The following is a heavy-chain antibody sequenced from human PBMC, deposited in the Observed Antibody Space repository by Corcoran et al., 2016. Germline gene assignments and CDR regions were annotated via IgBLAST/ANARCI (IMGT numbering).Heavy chain of an antibody. CDR1: GYTFTSYG. J-gene: IGHJ6*02. CDR3: ARAGYSSGVHYYYGMDV. V-gene: IGHV1-18*01. CDR2: ISAYNGNT. D-gene: IGHD6-19*01. Sequence: QVQLVQSGAEVKKPGASVKVSCKASGYTFTSYGISWVRQAPGQGLEWMGWISAYNGNTNYAQKLQGKVTMTTDTSTGTAYMELRSLRSDDTAVYYWARAGYSSGVHYYYGMDVWGQGTTVTVSS.